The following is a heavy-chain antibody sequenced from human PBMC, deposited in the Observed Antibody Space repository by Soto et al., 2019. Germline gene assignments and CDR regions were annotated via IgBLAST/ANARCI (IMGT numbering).Heavy chain of an antibody. J-gene: IGHJ4*02. CDR3: NSPGSYSLY. Sequence: PGGSLRLSCAASGFTFSGSAMHWVRQASGKGLEWVGRIRSKANSYATAYAASVKGRFTISRDDSKNTAYLQMNSLKTEDTAVYYCNSPGSYSLYWGQGTLVTVSS. V-gene: IGHV3-73*01. CDR2: IRSKANSYAT. D-gene: IGHD3-10*01. CDR1: GFTFSGSA.